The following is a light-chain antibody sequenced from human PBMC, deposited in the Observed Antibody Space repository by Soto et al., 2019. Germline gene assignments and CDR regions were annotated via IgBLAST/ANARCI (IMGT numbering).Light chain of an antibody. V-gene: IGKV3-11*01. Sequence: EIVLTQFPSTLSLSPWERATLSCRASQSVSTFLAWYQQKPGQAPRLVVYDASKRATGIPARFSGSGSGTDFTLTISSLEPEDFAVYYCQQRSSWRVTFGGGTKVDIK. CDR2: DAS. CDR1: QSVSTF. J-gene: IGKJ4*01. CDR3: QQRSSWRVT.